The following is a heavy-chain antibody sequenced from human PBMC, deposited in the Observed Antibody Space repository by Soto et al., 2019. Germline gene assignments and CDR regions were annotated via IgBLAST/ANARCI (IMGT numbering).Heavy chain of an antibody. CDR3: TRFPPGWSGSLGWFDP. D-gene: IGHD3-3*01. V-gene: IGHV3-49*03. CDR1: GFTFGDYG. J-gene: IGHJ5*02. Sequence: EVQLVESGGGLVQPGRSLRLSCTASGFTFGDYGMRWFRQAPGKGLEWVGFIRSKAHGGTTEYAASVKDRFTISRDDSKSIAYVQMNSLKTEDTAVYYCTRFPPGWSGSLGWFDPWGQGTLVTVSS. CDR2: IRSKAHGGTT.